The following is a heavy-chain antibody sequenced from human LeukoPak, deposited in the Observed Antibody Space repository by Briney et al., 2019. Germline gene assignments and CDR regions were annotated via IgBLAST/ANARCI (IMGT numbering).Heavy chain of an antibody. D-gene: IGHD2-15*01. Sequence: GGSLRLSCAASGFTFSSYGMHWVRQAPGKGLEWVAVISYDGSNKYYADSVKGRFTISRDNSKNTLYLQMNSLRAEDTAVYYCAKDRGYCSGGSCCAAYYFDYWGQGTLVTVSS. CDR1: GFTFSSYG. J-gene: IGHJ4*02. CDR2: ISYDGSNK. CDR3: AKDRGYCSGGSCCAAYYFDY. V-gene: IGHV3-30*18.